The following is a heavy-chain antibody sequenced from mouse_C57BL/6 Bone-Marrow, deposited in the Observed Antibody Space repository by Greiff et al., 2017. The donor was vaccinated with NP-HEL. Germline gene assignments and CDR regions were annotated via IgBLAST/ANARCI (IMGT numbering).Heavy chain of an antibody. J-gene: IGHJ1*03. V-gene: IGHV1-15*01. CDR2: IDPETGGT. CDR3: TRIYDGYYGYFDV. CDR1: GYTFTDYE. D-gene: IGHD2-3*01. Sequence: VKLQESGAELVRPGASVTLSCKASGYTFTDYEMHWVKQTPVHGLEWIGAIDPETGGTAYNQKFKGKAILTADKSSSTAYMELRSLTSEDSAVYYCTRIYDGYYGYFDVWGTGTTVTVSS.